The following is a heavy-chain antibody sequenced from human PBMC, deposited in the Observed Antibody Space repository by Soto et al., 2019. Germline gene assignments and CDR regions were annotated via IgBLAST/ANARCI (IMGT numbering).Heavy chain of an antibody. CDR2: IYYSGST. Sequence: PSETLSLTCTVSGGSISSGDYYWSWIRQPPGKGLEWIGYIYYSGSTYYNPSLKSRVTISVDTSKNQFSLKLSSVTAADTAVYYCAREGGYCSGGSCYSGFDPWGQGTLVTVSS. CDR3: AREGGYCSGGSCYSGFDP. CDR1: GGSISSGDYY. D-gene: IGHD2-15*01. V-gene: IGHV4-30-4*01. J-gene: IGHJ5*02.